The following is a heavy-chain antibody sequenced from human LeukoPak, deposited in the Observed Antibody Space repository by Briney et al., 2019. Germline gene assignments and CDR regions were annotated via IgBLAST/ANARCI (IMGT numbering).Heavy chain of an antibody. J-gene: IGHJ4*02. D-gene: IGHD5-24*01. V-gene: IGHV3-23*01. Sequence: GGSLRLSCAASGFPLSRSAMSWVRQAPGKGLEWVSNISGSGSGGSTYYADSVKGRFTISRDNSKNTLYPQMNSLRAEDTAVYYCAKSGYNRFDYWGQGTLVTVSS. CDR3: AKSGYNRFDY. CDR2: ISGSGSGGST. CDR1: GFPLSRSA.